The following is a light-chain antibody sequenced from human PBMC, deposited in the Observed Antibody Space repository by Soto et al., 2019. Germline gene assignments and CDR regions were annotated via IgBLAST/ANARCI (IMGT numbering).Light chain of an antibody. CDR2: DAS. CDR1: QDIRNY. Sequence: DIQMTQSPFSLSASVGDRVTITCQASQDIRNYLNWYQQKPGKAPNLLIYDASNLRAGVPSRFSGSGSGTEFTFTISSLQPEDIATYYCQHYDHLPPLSFGGGTKVEIK. CDR3: QHYDHLPPLS. V-gene: IGKV1-33*01. J-gene: IGKJ4*01.